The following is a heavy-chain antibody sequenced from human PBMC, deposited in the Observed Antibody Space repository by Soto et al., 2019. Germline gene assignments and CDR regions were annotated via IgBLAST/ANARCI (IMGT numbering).Heavy chain of an antibody. CDR3: ARGGYGDY. CDR2: ISAHNGNT. Sequence: QVHLVQSGAEVKKPGASVKVSCKGSGYDFTTYGITWVRQAPGQGLEWMAWISAHNGNTDYAQKLQGRVTVTRDTSTGPAYMELRSLRSDDTAVYYCARGGYGDYWGQGALVTVSS. D-gene: IGHD1-1*01. CDR1: GYDFTTYG. J-gene: IGHJ4*02. V-gene: IGHV1-18*01.